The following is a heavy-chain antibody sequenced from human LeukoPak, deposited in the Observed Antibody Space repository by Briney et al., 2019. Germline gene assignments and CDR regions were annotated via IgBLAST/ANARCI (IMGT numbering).Heavy chain of an antibody. CDR2: ISAYNGNT. Sequence: ASVKVSFKASGYTFTSYGISWVRQAPGQGLEGMGWISAYNGNTNYAQKLQGRVTMTTDTSTSTAYMELRSLRSDDTAVYYCARDYDSSGYYYGGDYWGQGTLVTVSS. CDR1: GYTFTSYG. D-gene: IGHD3-22*01. V-gene: IGHV1-18*01. J-gene: IGHJ4*02. CDR3: ARDYDSSGYYYGGDY.